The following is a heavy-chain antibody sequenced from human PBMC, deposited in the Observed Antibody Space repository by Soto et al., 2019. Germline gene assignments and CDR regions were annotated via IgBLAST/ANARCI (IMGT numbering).Heavy chain of an antibody. CDR3: VRPLGLQSNYGVDV. J-gene: IGHJ6*02. CDR2: IYPGDSDT. D-gene: IGHD4-4*01. V-gene: IGHV5-51*01. Sequence: PGESLKISCKGSGYTFVNYWIGWMRQMPGKGLEWMGTIYPGDSDTRYSPSFEGQVTISADESINTAYLQWSSLQPSDTAVYYCVRPLGLQSNYGVDVWGQGTAVTVSS. CDR1: GYTFVNYW.